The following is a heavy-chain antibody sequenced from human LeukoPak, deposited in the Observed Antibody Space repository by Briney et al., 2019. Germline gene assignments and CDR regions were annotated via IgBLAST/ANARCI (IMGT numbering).Heavy chain of an antibody. D-gene: IGHD2-15*01. J-gene: IGHJ4*02. CDR1: GFTFSSYA. CDR3: AKDVLGYCSGGRCYLGYFDY. Sequence: GGSLRLSCAASGFTFSSYAMSWVRQAPGKGLEWVSAISGSGGSAYYADSVKGRFTISRDNSKNTLYLQINSLRAEDTAVYYCAKDVLGYCSGGRCYLGYFDYWGQGTLVTVSS. V-gene: IGHV3-23*01. CDR2: ISGSGGSA.